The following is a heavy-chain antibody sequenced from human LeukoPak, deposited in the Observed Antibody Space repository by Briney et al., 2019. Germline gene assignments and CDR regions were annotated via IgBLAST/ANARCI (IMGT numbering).Heavy chain of an antibody. D-gene: IGHD4-17*01. J-gene: IGHJ4*02. CDR1: GVSISSGCYS. CDR3: ARKGLGGDLFDY. Sequence: SETLSLTCAVSGVSISSGCYSWSWIRQPPGKGLEWIGYIYHSGSTYYNPSLKSRVTISVDRSKNQFSLKLSSVTAAGTAVYYCARKGLGGDLFDYLGQGTLLTVSS. CDR2: IYHSGST. V-gene: IGHV4-30-2*01.